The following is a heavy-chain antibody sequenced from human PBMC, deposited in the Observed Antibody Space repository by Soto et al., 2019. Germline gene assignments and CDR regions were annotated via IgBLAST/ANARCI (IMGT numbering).Heavy chain of an antibody. CDR3: ATELWSSFGS. D-gene: IGHD5-18*01. CDR2: INRGGGET. J-gene: IGHJ4*02. V-gene: IGHV3-7*01. CDR1: GVTIDW. Sequence: GGSLRLSCVPSGVTIDWVTWVRQAPGKGPDWLVNINRGGGETHYVDSVRGRFTVSRDNAKNALFLQMNSLRVGDTAVYYCATELWSSFGSWGQGTLVTVSS.